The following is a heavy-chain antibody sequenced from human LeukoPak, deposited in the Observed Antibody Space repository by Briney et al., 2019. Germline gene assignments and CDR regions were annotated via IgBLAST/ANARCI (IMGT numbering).Heavy chain of an antibody. CDR1: GFTFSSYA. J-gene: IGHJ3*02. CDR3: ARAWYYYDSSGYSRDAFDI. D-gene: IGHD3-22*01. CDR2: ISGSGGST. V-gene: IGHV3-23*01. Sequence: PGGSLRLSCAASGFTFSSYAMNWVRQAPGKGLEWVSTISGSGGSTYYADSVKGRFTFSRDNSKNTLYLQINSLRAEDTAVYYCARAWYYYDSSGYSRDAFDIWGQGTMVTISS.